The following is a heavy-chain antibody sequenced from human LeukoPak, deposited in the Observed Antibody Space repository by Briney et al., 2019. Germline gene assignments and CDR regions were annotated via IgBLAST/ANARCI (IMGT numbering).Heavy chain of an antibody. Sequence: SETLSLTCTVSGGSISSYYWSWIRQPPGKGLEWIGYIYHSGSTYYNPSLKSRVTISVDRSKNQFSLKLSSVTAADTAVYYCARAMRGVDVFDIWGQGTMVTVSS. CDR1: GGSISSYY. CDR3: ARAMRGVDVFDI. V-gene: IGHV4-59*12. D-gene: IGHD3-16*01. CDR2: IYHSGST. J-gene: IGHJ3*02.